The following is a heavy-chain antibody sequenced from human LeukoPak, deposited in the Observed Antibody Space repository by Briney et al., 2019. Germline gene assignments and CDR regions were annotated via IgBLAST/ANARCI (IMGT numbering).Heavy chain of an antibody. CDR2: IRRKGNNYAT. J-gene: IGHJ3*02. CDR3: TRQDSLQWFGESPEAFDI. D-gene: IGHD3-10*01. Sequence: GGSLRLSCAASVITLSDPVMHSVRQASGKGLEWVGRIRRKGNNYATEYVASVKGRFTISRDDSRNTAYLQMNSLKTEDTAVYYCTRQDSLQWFGESPEAFDIWGRGTMVTVSS. CDR1: VITLSDPV. V-gene: IGHV3-73*01.